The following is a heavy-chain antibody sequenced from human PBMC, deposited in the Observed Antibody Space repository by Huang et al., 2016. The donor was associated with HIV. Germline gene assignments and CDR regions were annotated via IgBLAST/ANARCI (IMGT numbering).Heavy chain of an antibody. D-gene: IGHD6-13*01. Sequence: QLQLQESGPGLVKPSETLSLTCTVSGGSISSSGNYWGWIRQPPGKGLEWSGSIYYRGSSHYNPSRKGRVTISVDPSRNQFSLKLNSVTAADTAVYYCARWYSSSSYGSGGFDYWGQGTLVTVSS. V-gene: IGHV4-39*01. CDR3: ARWYSSSSYGSGGFDY. CDR1: GGSISSSGNY. J-gene: IGHJ4*02. CDR2: IYYRGSS.